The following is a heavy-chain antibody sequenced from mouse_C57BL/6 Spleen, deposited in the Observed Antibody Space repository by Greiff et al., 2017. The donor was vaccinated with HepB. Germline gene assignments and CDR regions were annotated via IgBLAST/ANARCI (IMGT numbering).Heavy chain of an antibody. J-gene: IGHJ2*01. CDR1: GYTFTDYN. D-gene: IGHD2-4*01. V-gene: IGHV1-18*01. Sequence: VQLQQSGPELVKPGASVKIPCKASGYTFTDYNMDWVKQSHGKSLEWIGDINPNNGGTIYNQKFKGKATLTVDKSSSTAYMELRSLTSEDTAVYYCARNDYDGRLYFDYWGQGTTLTVSS. CDR2: INPNNGGT. CDR3: ARNDYDGRLYFDY.